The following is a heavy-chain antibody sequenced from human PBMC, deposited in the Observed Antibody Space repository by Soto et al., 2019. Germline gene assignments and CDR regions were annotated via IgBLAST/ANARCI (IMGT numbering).Heavy chain of an antibody. V-gene: IGHV5-51*01. Sequence: PVQSLKVSWQASGETFTNYWIGWVRHMRGRGLEWMGLIFPRYADTGYNSSFEGQVTISSDRSIASAYLHCTSLKASDTAIFFCARLSSLIQQFDSWGQGPPRTVSS. J-gene: IGHJ5*02. D-gene: IGHD2-21*01. CDR3: ARLSSLIQQFDS. CDR1: GETFTNYW. CDR2: IFPRYADT.